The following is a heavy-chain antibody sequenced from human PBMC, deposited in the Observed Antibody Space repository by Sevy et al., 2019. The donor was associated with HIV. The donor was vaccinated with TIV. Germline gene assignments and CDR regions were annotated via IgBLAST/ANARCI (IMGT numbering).Heavy chain of an antibody. CDR2: IHGNHST. Sequence: GESLKISCAASGFTISSNYLSWVRQVPGKGLEWVSVIHGNHSTYYADFVKGRFTISRDNSKNTLYLQMNSLRAEDTAIYYCARGEQWLSFNYWGQGTLVTVSS. CDR1: GFTISSNY. J-gene: IGHJ4*02. CDR3: ARGEQWLSFNY. V-gene: IGHV3-53*01. D-gene: IGHD6-19*01.